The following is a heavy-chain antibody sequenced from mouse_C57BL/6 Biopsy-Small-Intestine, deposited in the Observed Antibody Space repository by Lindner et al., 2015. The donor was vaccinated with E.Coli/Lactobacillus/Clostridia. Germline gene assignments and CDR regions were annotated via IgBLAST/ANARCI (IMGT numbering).Heavy chain of an antibody. Sequence: SVKVSCKASGYRFTDYFLHWWRQAPGQEPEWLGLINPKRNGIEYAQKFQGRVTMTRDTSINTVFMELNSLKSDDTAVYYCARDSGRPGRYWYFGLWGRGTLVTVSS. D-gene: IGHD3-1*01. CDR3: ARDSGRPGRYWYFGL. CDR2: INPKRNGI. CDR1: GYRFTDYF. J-gene: IGHJ1*01. V-gene: IGHV1-19*01.